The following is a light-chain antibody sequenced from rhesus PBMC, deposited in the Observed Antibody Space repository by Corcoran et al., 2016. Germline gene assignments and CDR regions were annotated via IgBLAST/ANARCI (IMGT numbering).Light chain of an antibody. Sequence: DIQMTQSPSSLSASVGDRVTITCRASENVNNYLNWYQQKQGKAPKVLIYKASTLQSGVPSRFSGSGTGTDYTFTISSLQPEDVATYYCQHGYGTPLTFGGGTKVELK. CDR3: QHGYGTPLT. V-gene: IGKV1-74*01. J-gene: IGKJ4*01. CDR1: ENVNNY. CDR2: KAS.